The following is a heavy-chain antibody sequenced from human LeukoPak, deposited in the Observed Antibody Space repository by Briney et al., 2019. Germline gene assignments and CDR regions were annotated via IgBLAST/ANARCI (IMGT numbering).Heavy chain of an antibody. CDR2: IYSGGTT. V-gene: IGHV3-53*01. CDR3: ARAATTVTQWDY. D-gene: IGHD1-26*01. Sequence: GGSLRLSCAASGFTVSSNYMSWVRQAPGKGLEWVSAIYSGGTTYYADSVRDRLTISRDNSQNTVYLQMNSLRAEDTAVYYCARAATTVTQWDYWGQGTLVTVSS. J-gene: IGHJ4*02. CDR1: GFTVSSNY.